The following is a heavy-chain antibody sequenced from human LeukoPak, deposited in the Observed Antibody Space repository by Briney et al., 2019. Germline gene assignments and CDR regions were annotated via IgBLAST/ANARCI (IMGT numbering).Heavy chain of an antibody. J-gene: IGHJ6*04. D-gene: IGHD2-21*01. CDR3: ARDYGGTDV. V-gene: IGHV4-34*01. CDR1: GGSFSGYY. CDR2: IYYSGST. Sequence: SETLSLTCAVYGGSFSGYYWSWIRQPPGKGLEWIGSIYYSGSTYYNPSLKSRVTISVDTSKNQFSLKLSSVTAADTAVYYCARDYGGTDVWGKGTTVTVSS.